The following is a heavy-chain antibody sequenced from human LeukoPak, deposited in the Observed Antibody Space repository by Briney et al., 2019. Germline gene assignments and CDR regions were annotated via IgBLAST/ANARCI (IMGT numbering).Heavy chain of an antibody. CDR2: ISSNGGST. J-gene: IGHJ6*02. V-gene: IGHV3-64D*06. CDR3: ASGLYGMDV. CDR1: GFTFSNYE. Sequence: PGGSLRLSCAASGFTFSNYEMNWVRQAPGKGLEYVSAISSNGGSTYYADSVKGRFTISRDNSKNTLYLQMSSLRAEDTAVYYCASGLYGMDVWGQGTTVTVSS. D-gene: IGHD2-21*01.